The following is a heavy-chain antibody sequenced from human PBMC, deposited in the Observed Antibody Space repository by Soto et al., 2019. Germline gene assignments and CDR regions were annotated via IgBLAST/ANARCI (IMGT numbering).Heavy chain of an antibody. J-gene: IGHJ4*02. CDR3: ARLVGGYDSYFDH. V-gene: IGHV5-51*01. CDR2: IYPGDSET. CDR1: GYDFTRTW. D-gene: IGHD5-12*01. Sequence: XESLKISCKGSGYDFTRTWIGWVRQLPGKGLDWMGIIYPGDSETRYSPSFQGQVTISADKSISTAYLQWSSLKTSDTAMYYCARLVGGYDSYFDHWGQGTRVTVSS.